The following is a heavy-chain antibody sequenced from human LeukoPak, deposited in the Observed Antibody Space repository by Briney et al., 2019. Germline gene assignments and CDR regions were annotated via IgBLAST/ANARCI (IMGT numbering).Heavy chain of an antibody. V-gene: IGHV3-30-3*01. Sequence: PGGSLRLSCAASGFTFSSYAMHWVRKAPGKGLEWVAVISYDGSNKYYADSVKGRFTISRDNSKNTLYLQMNSLRAEDTAVYYCARDSNGDYGGGFDPWGQGTLVTVSS. CDR2: ISYDGSNK. D-gene: IGHD4-17*01. CDR3: ARDSNGDYGGGFDP. J-gene: IGHJ5*02. CDR1: GFTFSSYA.